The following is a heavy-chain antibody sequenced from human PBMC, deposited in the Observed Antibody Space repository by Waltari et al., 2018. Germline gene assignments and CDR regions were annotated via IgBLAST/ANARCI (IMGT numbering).Heavy chain of an antibody. CDR2: FYYSGGT. V-gene: IGHV4-39*01. D-gene: IGHD1-26*01. CDR3: ARHSGGRGKFYGLDV. Sequence: QLQLLESGPGVVKPSETLSLTCTVSGDSMRTGRYYWGWIRQSPEKGLEWIGSFYYSGGTFYNPSLKSRVAISADTSKNHFSLNLTSLTAADTAMYYCARHSGGRGKFYGLDVWGQGTTVIVSS. J-gene: IGHJ6*02. CDR1: GDSMRTGRYY.